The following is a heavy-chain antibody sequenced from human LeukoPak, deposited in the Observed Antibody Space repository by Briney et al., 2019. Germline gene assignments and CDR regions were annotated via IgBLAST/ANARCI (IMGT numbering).Heavy chain of an antibody. CDR2: IWYDGSNK. V-gene: IGHV3-33*01. CDR3: ASEHNYYGSGSYTRDAFDI. D-gene: IGHD3-10*01. CDR1: GXTFSSYG. J-gene: IGHJ3*02. Sequence: GGSLRLSCAASGXTFSSYGMHWVRQAPGKGLEWVGVIWYDGSNKYYADSVEGRFTISRDNSKNTLYLQMNSLRAEDTAVYYCASEHNYYGSGSYTRDAFDIWGQGTMVTVSS.